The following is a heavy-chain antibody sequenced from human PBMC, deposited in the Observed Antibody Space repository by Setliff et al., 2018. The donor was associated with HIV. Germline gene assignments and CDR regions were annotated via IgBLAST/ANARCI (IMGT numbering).Heavy chain of an antibody. CDR2: IYYRGST. J-gene: IGHJ4*02. Sequence: SLTCTVSGGSISGYYWSWIRQPPGKGLEWIGYIYYRGSTDYNPSLKSRVTISIDTSKNQFSLKLSSVTAADTAVYYCARSVDTTLVPAYYFDYWGQGTLVTVSS. CDR3: ARSVDTTLVPAYYFDY. D-gene: IGHD5-18*01. CDR1: GGSISGYY. V-gene: IGHV4-59*01.